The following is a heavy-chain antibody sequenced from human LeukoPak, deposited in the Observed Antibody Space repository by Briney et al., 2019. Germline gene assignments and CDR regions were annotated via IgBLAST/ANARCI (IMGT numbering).Heavy chain of an antibody. D-gene: IGHD6-13*01. CDR3: ARQGYSSSWYEYYFDY. Sequence: ASVKVSCKASGHTSTGYYMHWVRQAPGQGLEWMGWINPNSGGTNYAQKFQGWVTMTRDTSISTAYMELSRLRSDDTAVYYCARQGYSSSWYEYYFDYWGQGTLVTVSS. CDR1: GHTSTGYY. V-gene: IGHV1-2*04. J-gene: IGHJ4*02. CDR2: INPNSGGT.